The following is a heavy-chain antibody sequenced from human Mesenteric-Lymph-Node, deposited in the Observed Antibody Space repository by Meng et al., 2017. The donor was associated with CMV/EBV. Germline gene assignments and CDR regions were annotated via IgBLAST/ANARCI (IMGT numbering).Heavy chain of an antibody. CDR3: ARDQRVALNWFDP. V-gene: IGHV4-31*02. Sequence: VSCCSISSGGYYWSWIRQHPGKGLEWIGSIYYSGSTYYNPSLKSRVTISVDTSKNQFSLKLSSVTAADTAVYFCARDQRVALNWFDPWGQGTLVTVSS. CDR1: CCSISSGGYY. J-gene: IGHJ5*02. CDR2: IYYSGST. D-gene: IGHD5-12*01.